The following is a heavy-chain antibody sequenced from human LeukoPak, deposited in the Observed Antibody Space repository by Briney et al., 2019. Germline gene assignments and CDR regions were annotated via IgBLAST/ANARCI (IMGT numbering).Heavy chain of an antibody. CDR3: AREDTKGAFDI. V-gene: IGHV1-2*02. Sequence: ASVKVSCKASGYTFTGYYLHWVRQAPGQGLECMGWINPYHGDTNYAQKFQGRVTMTSDTPITTVSMELNRLTYDDTAVYYCAREDTKGAFDIWGQGTMVIVSS. CDR1: GYTFTGYY. CDR2: INPYHGDT. J-gene: IGHJ3*02.